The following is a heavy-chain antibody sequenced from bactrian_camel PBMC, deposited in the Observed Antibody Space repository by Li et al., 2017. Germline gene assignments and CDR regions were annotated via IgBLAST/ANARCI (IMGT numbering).Heavy chain of an antibody. D-gene: IGHD2*01. V-gene: IGHV3-2*01. CDR3: ATGRWYSSN. CDR2: IYSDGHNT. CDR1: GATFNDYS. J-gene: IGHJ4*01. Sequence: HVQLVESGGDLVQPGGSLRLSCTASGATFNDYSNNWVRRAPGGKLECVGGIYSDGHNTYYADSVKGRFTISRGNAENTVYLQLNSLKSEDTALYYCATGRWYSSNWGQGTQVTVS.